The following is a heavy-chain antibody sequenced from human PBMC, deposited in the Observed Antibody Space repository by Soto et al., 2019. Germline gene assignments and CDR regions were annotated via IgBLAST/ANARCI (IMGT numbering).Heavy chain of an antibody. V-gene: IGHV4-4*07. D-gene: IGHD1-1*01. J-gene: IGHJ5*02. CDR1: GASISGFY. CDR2: IYATGTT. CDR3: VRDGTKTLRDWFDP. Sequence: RYLTCTVSGASISGFYWSWIRKSAGKGLEWIGRIYATGTTDYNPSLKSRVMMSVDTSKKQFSLKLRSVTAADTAVYYCVRDGTKTLRDWFDPWGQGMSVTVSS.